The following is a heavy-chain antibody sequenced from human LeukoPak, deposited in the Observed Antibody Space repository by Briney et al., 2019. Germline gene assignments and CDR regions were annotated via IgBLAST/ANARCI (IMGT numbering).Heavy chain of an antibody. CDR2: IYYSGST. CDR1: GGSVSSGSYY. D-gene: IGHD3-9*01. Sequence: SETLSLTCTVSGGSVSSGSYYWSWIRQPPGKGLEWIGYIYYSGSTNYNPSLKSRVTISVDTSKNQFSLKLSSVTAADTAVYYCARGALRYFDWLPPGGMDVWGQGTTVTVSS. CDR3: ARGALRYFDWLPPGGMDV. V-gene: IGHV4-61*01. J-gene: IGHJ6*02.